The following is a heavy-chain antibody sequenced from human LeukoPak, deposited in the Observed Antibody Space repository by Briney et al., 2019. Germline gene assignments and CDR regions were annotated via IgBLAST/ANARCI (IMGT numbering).Heavy chain of an antibody. CDR2: IKQDGSEK. V-gene: IGHV3-7*03. Sequence: GGSLRLSCAASGFTFSSYWMSWVRQAPGKGLEWVANIKQDGSEKYYVDSVKGRFTISRDNSKNTLYLQMNSLRAEDTAVYYCAKTRPLDSSSWSHGDYWGQGTLVTVSS. CDR3: AKTRPLDSSSWSHGDY. J-gene: IGHJ4*01. CDR1: GFTFSSYW. D-gene: IGHD6-13*01.